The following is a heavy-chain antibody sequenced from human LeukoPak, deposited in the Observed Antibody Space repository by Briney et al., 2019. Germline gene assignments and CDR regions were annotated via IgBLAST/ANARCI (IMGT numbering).Heavy chain of an antibody. V-gene: IGHV3-23*01. CDR1: GFTFSSYA. J-gene: IGHJ4*02. CDR2: ISGSGGST. CDR3: AKVPGQIYYFDY. Sequence: GGSLRLSCAASGFTFSSYAMSWVRQAPGKGLEWASAISGSGGSTYYADSVKGRFTISRDNSKNTLYLQMNSLRAEDTAVYYCAKVPGQIYYFDYWGQGTLVTVSS.